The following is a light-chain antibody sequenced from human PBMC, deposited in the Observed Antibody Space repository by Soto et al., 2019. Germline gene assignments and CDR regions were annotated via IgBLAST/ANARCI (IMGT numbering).Light chain of an antibody. J-gene: IGLJ1*01. CDR2: TNN. CDR3: EAWDASLNGGV. V-gene: IGLV1-44*01. Sequence: QSALTQPPSASGAPGQRVTISCSGSSSNIGSHTVNWYQQLPGTAPKLLIYTNNQRPSGVPDRFSGSKSGTSASLAISGLQSEDEADYYCEAWDASLNGGVFGTGTKVTVL. CDR1: SSNIGSHT.